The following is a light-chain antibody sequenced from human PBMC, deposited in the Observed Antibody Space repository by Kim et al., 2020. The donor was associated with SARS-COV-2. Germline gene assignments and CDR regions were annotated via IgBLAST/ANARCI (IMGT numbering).Light chain of an antibody. CDR3: SSYTSSSTLV. CDR2: DVS. V-gene: IGLV2-14*04. Sequence: TTISGTGTRGDVEGYNNVSWYQQHPGKAPNRMIYDVSKRPSGVSNRFSGSKSGNTASLTISGLQAEDEADYYCSSYTSSSTLVFGGGTQLTVL. CDR1: RGDVEGYNN. J-gene: IGLJ3*02.